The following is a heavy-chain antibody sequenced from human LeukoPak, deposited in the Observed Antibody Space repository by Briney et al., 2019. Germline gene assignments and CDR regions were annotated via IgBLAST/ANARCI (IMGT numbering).Heavy chain of an antibody. CDR2: ISGSGGST. CDR1: GFTFSSYA. Sequence: GGSLRVSCAASGFTFSSYAMSWVRQAPGKGLEWVSAISGSGGSTYYADSVKGRFTISRDNSKNTLYLQMNSLRAEDTAVYYCAKAPGDCTNGVCFDYWGQGTLVTVSS. V-gene: IGHV3-23*01. J-gene: IGHJ4*02. D-gene: IGHD2-8*01. CDR3: AKAPGDCTNGVCFDY.